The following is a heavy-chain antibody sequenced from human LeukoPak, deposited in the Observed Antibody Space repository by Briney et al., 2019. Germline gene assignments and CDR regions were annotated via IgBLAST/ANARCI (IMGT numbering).Heavy chain of an antibody. CDR2: INHSGST. CDR3: ARGRLDQYYDFWSGYYSYYYYYMDV. Sequence: SETLSLTCAVYGGSFSGYYWSWIRQPPGKGLEWIGEINHSGSTNYNPSLTSRVTISVDTSKNQFSLKLSSVTAADTAVYYCARGRLDQYYDFWSGYYSYYYYYMDVWGKGTTVTVSS. CDR1: GGSFSGYY. J-gene: IGHJ6*03. D-gene: IGHD3-3*01. V-gene: IGHV4-34*01.